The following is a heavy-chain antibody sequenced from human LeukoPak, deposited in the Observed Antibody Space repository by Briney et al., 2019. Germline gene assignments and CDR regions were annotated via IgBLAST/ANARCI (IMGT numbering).Heavy chain of an antibody. V-gene: IGHV4-59*08. CDR1: GVSISPYY. CDR3: ARQVACTDCYANWFDP. J-gene: IGHJ5*02. D-gene: IGHD2-2*01. CDR2: IYYSGNT. Sequence: SETLSLTCAVSGVSISPYYWSWIRQPPGKGLEWIGYIYYSGNTNYNPSLKSRLTISVDMSKNQLSLKLRSVTAADTAVYYCARQVACTDCYANWFDPWGQGTLVTVSS.